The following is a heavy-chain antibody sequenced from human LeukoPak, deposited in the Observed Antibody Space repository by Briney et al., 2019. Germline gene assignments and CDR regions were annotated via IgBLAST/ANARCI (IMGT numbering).Heavy chain of an antibody. Sequence: GASVKVSCKASGYTFTSYGISWVRQAPGQGLEWMGWISAYNGNTNYAQKLQGRVTMTTDTSTSTAYMELRSLRSDDTAVYYCARDTRRGGGKRVGAFDIWGQGTMVTVSS. D-gene: IGHD2-15*01. CDR2: ISAYNGNT. CDR3: ARDTRRGGGKRVGAFDI. J-gene: IGHJ3*02. CDR1: GYTFTSYG. V-gene: IGHV1-18*01.